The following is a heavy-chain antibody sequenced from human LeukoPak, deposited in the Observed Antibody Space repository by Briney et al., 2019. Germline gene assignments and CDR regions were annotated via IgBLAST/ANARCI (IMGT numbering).Heavy chain of an antibody. Sequence: PGGSLRLSCAASGFTFSSYSMNWVRQAPGKGLEWVSSISSSSSYIYYADSVKGRFTISRDNAKNSLYLQMNSLRAEDTALYYCARARSYYYYMDVWGKGTTVTVSS. CDR1: GFTFSSYS. CDR3: ARARSYYYYMDV. J-gene: IGHJ6*03. V-gene: IGHV3-21*04. CDR2: ISSSSSYI.